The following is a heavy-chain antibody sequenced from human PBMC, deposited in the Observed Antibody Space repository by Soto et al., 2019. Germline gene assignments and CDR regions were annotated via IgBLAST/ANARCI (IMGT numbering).Heavy chain of an antibody. CDR3: ARDPGAISDCTNGVCDVYNGMDV. J-gene: IGHJ6*02. CDR1: GFTFSSYA. Sequence: VQLVESGGGVVQPGRSLRLSCAASGFTFSSYAMHWVRQAPGKGLEWVAVISYDGSNKYYADSVKGRFTISRDNSKNTLYLQKNSLRAEDTDVYYCARDPGAISDCTNGVCDVYNGMDVWGQGTTVTVSS. D-gene: IGHD2-8*01. V-gene: IGHV3-30-3*01. CDR2: ISYDGSNK.